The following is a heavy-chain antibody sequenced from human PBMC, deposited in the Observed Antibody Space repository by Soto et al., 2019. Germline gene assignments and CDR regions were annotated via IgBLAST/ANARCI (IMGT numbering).Heavy chain of an antibody. CDR1: GGSISSSSYY. J-gene: IGHJ6*02. CDR2: IYYSGST. Sequence: PSETLSLPCTVSGGSISSSSYYWGWIRQPPGKGLEWIGSIYYSGSTYYNPSLKSRVTISVDPSKNQFSLKLSSVTAADTAVYYCASDIVVVVAATRGYYYYYYGMDVWGQGTTVTVSS. CDR3: ASDIVVVVAATRGYYYYYYGMDV. V-gene: IGHV4-39*01. D-gene: IGHD2-15*01.